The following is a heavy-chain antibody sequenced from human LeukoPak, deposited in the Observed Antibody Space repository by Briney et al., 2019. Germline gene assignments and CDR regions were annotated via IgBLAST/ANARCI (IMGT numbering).Heavy chain of an antibody. CDR2: IYHSGST. Sequence: PSETLSLTCTVSGGSISSYYWSWIRQPPGKGLEWIGYIYHSGSTYYNPSLKSRVTISVDRSKNQFSLKLSSVTAADTAVYYCARDPYFGYWGQGTLVTVSS. V-gene: IGHV4-59*12. CDR1: GGSISSYY. CDR3: ARDPYFGY. J-gene: IGHJ4*02.